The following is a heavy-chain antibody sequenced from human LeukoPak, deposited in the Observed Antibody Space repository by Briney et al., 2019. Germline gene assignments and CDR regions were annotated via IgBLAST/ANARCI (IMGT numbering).Heavy chain of an antibody. J-gene: IGHJ4*01. CDR3: ARDLGYSYMIDY. CDR2: INPNSGGT. Sequence: ASVKVSCKASGYSFTGYYVHWVRQAPGQGLEWMGWINPNSGGTNYAQKFQGRVTMTRDTSISTAYMELSRLRSDDTAVYFCARDLGYSYMIDYWGQEPWSPSPQ. V-gene: IGHV1-2*02. D-gene: IGHD5-18*01. CDR1: GYSFTGYY.